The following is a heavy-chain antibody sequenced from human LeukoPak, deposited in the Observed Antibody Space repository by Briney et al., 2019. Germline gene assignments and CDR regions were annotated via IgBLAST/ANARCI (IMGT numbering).Heavy chain of an antibody. CDR3: ARVGSWSFDF. J-gene: IGHJ4*02. V-gene: IGHV4-59*01. CDR1: GGSISTYY. CDR2: VYYSGNT. Sequence: PSETLSLTCAVSGGSISTYYRSWIRQPPGKGLEWIGYVYYSGNTRYNPSIKSRVTISVDTSKNQFSLKLSPVTAADTAVYYCARVGSWSFDFWGQGTLVTVSS.